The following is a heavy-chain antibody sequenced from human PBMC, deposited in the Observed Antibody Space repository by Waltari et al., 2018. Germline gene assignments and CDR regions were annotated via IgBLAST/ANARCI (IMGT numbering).Heavy chain of an antibody. D-gene: IGHD1-26*01. CDR1: GFTFNTYA. Sequence: EVQLLESGGGLVQRGGSLRLSCTASGFTFNTYAMNWVRQAPGKGLEWVSSISANGGSTYYADSVKGRFTISRDNSKDTLYLQMNSMRDEDTAVYYCARDVGATPGYWGQGTLVTVSS. CDR2: ISANGGST. CDR3: ARDVGATPGY. V-gene: IGHV3-23*01. J-gene: IGHJ4*02.